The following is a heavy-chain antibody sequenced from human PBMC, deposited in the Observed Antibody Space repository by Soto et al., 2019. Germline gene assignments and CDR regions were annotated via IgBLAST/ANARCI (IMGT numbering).Heavy chain of an antibody. J-gene: IGHJ6*02. V-gene: IGHV3-30-3*01. CDR2: ITYDGSYK. CDR3: ARVGLAAVGIIPPWDLDV. D-gene: IGHD6-25*01. Sequence: GGPLRLSCTASGFTFNSHRMNWVRQAPGEGLEWVSAITYDGSYKFYANSVKGRFTISRGNSKSTLYLQMNRLTAADTAIYYCARVGLAAVGIIPPWDLDVWGQGPTVTVSS. CDR1: GFTFNSHR.